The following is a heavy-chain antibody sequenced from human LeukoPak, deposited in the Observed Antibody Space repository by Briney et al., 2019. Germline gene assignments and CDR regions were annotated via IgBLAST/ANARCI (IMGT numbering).Heavy chain of an antibody. CDR1: GYTFTSYY. J-gene: IGHJ5*02. D-gene: IGHD3-22*01. Sequence: ASVNVSFKASGYTFTSYYMHWMRQAPGQGIEWMGKINASGGSTSYAQKCASRATIRRDTSTSTVYMELSSLRSEDTAVYYCALYDSSGYSSDWFDPWGQGPLVTVSS. V-gene: IGHV1-46*01. CDR2: INASGGST. CDR3: ALYDSSGYSSDWFDP.